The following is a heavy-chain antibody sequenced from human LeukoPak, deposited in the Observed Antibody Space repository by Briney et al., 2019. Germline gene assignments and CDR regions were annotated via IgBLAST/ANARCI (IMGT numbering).Heavy chain of an antibody. D-gene: IGHD3-22*01. V-gene: IGHV3-30*18. CDR2: ISYDGGNK. J-gene: IGHJ4*02. Sequence: PGGSLRLSCAASGFTFSSYGMHWVRQAPGKGLEWVAVISYDGGNKYYADSVKGRFTISRDNSKNTLYLQMNSLRAEDTAVYYCAEERYYYDRSGTPDYWGQGTLVTVSS. CDR1: GFTFSSYG. CDR3: AEERYYYDRSGTPDY.